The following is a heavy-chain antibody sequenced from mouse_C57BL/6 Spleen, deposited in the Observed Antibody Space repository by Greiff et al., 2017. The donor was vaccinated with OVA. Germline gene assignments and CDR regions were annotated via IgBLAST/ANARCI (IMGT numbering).Heavy chain of an antibody. J-gene: IGHJ3*01. D-gene: IGHD1-1*01. CDR1: GYSITSGYD. CDR3: ANGVDAWFAY. V-gene: IGHV3-1*01. Sequence: EVQLVESGPGMVKPSQSLSLTCTVTGYSITSGYDWHWIRHFPGNKLEWMGYISYSGSTNYNPSLKSRISITHDTSKNHFFLKLNSVTTEDTATYYCANGVDAWFAYWGQGTLVTVSA. CDR2: ISYSGST.